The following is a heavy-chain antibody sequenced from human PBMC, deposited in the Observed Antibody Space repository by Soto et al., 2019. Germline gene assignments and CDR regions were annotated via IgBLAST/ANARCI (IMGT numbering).Heavy chain of an antibody. Sequence: GGSLRLSCAASGFTFSSYAMHWVRQAPGKGLEWVAVISYDGSNKYYADSVKGRFTISRDNSKNTLYLQMNSLRAEDTAVYYCARDLVSGYGIQLWSSPSPLVYWGQGTLVTVSS. CDR3: ARDLVSGYGIQLWSSPSPLVY. V-gene: IGHV3-30-3*01. CDR1: GFTFSSYA. CDR2: ISYDGSNK. J-gene: IGHJ4*02. D-gene: IGHD5-18*01.